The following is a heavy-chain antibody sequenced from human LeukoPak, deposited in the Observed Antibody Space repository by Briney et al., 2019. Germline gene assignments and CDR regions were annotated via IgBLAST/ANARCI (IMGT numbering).Heavy chain of an antibody. D-gene: IGHD6-19*01. CDR2: IYFSGST. CDR1: GGSISSSSYY. CDR3: ARESMKGVAGTHLLFDY. V-gene: IGHV4-31*03. Sequence: SETLSLTCTVSGGSISSSSYYWGWIRQPPGKGLEWIGYIYFSGSTYYNPSLKSRVSMSVDTSKNQFSLKLRSVTAADTAVYYCARESMKGVAGTHLLFDYWGQGTLVSVSS. J-gene: IGHJ4*02.